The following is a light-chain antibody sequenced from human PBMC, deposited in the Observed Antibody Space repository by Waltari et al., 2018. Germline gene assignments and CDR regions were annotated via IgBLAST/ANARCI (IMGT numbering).Light chain of an antibody. V-gene: IGKV3-20*01. CDR3: QQYGSSPIYT. J-gene: IGKJ2*01. CDR1: QSVSSSY. Sequence: SVLTQSPGTLSLSPGERATLSCRASQSVSSSYLAWYQQRPGQAPRLLIYGASSRATGVPYRFSASGSGTDFTLTISRLEPEDFAVYYCQQYGSSPIYTFGQGTKLEI. CDR2: GAS.